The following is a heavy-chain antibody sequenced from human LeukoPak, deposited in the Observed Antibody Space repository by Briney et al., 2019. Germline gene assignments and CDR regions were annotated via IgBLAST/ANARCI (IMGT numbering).Heavy chain of an antibody. J-gene: IGHJ4*02. V-gene: IGHV3-30*01. Sequence: GKSLRLSCAASGFTFSNYAMHWVRQAPGKGLEWVSLISSGGTYEYYADSVKGRFTISRDNSKNTLYLPLNSLRAEDTAVYYCARDSTYYYDSVSSGPHYCDNWGQGTLVTVSS. CDR1: GFTFSNYA. D-gene: IGHD3-10*01. CDR2: ISSGGTYE. CDR3: ARDSTYYYDSVSSGPHYCDN.